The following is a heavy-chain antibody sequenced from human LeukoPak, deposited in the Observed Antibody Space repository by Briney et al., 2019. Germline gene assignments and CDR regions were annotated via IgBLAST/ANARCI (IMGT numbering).Heavy chain of an antibody. J-gene: IGHJ4*02. Sequence: GGSLRLSCAASGFTFSSYSMNWVRQAPGKGLEWGSSISSSSSYIFYADSVKGRFTISRDNAKNSLYLQMNSLRAEDTAVYYCARWGAGSGSYYNGPDYWGQGTLVTVSS. CDR1: GFTFSSYS. V-gene: IGHV3-21*01. CDR3: ARWGAGSGSYYNGPDY. D-gene: IGHD3-10*01. CDR2: ISSSSSYI.